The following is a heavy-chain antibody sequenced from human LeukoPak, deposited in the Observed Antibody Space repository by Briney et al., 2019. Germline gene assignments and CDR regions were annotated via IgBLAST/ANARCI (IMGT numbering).Heavy chain of an antibody. J-gene: IGHJ5*02. CDR1: GGTFSSYA. Sequence: ASVKVSCKASGGTFSSYAICWVRQAPGQGLEWMGRIIPILGIANYAQKFQGRVTITADKSTSTAYMELSSLRSEDTAVYYCARDRDIVATITGFNWFDPWGQGTLVTVSS. V-gene: IGHV1-69*04. CDR2: IIPILGIA. CDR3: ARDRDIVATITGFNWFDP. D-gene: IGHD5-12*01.